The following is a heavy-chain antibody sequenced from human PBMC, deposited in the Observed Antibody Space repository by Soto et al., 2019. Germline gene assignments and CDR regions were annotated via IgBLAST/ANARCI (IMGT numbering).Heavy chain of an antibody. V-gene: IGHV3-23*01. CDR2: ISGSGGST. CDR3: AKEVTSGDYRSYYYMDV. Sequence: GGSLRLSCAASGFTFSSYAMSWVRQAPGKGLEWVSAISGSGGSTYYADSVKGRFTISRDNSKNTLYLQMNSLRAVDTAVYYCAKEVTSGDYRSYYYMDVWGKGTTVTVSS. D-gene: IGHD4-17*01. CDR1: GFTFSSYA. J-gene: IGHJ6*03.